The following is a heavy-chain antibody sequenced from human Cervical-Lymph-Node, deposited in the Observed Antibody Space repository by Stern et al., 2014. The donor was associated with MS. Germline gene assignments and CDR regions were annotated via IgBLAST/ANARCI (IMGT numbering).Heavy chain of an antibody. V-gene: IGHV1-69*12. D-gene: IGHD5-24*01. CDR1: GGTFSTHA. CDR2: FIPLFGTS. CDR3: STDGEMTTIGLQY. Sequence: QDQLVQSGAEVRKPGSSVRVSCKASGGTFSTHAFSWVRQAPGQGLEWLGGFIPLFGTSHYAQNFQGRLTIFADESTSTAYMELTSLTSEDTAVYYCSTDGEMTTIGLQYWGQGALVTVSS. J-gene: IGHJ4*02.